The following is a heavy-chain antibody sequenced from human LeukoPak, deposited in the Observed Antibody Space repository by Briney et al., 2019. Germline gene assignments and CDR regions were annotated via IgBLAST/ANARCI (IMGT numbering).Heavy chain of an antibody. V-gene: IGHV2-5*02. J-gene: IGHJ4*02. CDR1: GFSLSTSGVG. Sequence: SGPTLVNPTQTLTLTCTFSGFSLSTSGVGVGWIRQPPGKALEWLALIYWDDDKRYSPSLKSRPTITKDTSKNQVVLTMTNMDPVDTATYYCAHSPKSITMVRGPTFDYWGQGTLVTVSS. CDR2: IYWDDDK. CDR3: AHSPKSITMVRGPTFDY. D-gene: IGHD3-10*01.